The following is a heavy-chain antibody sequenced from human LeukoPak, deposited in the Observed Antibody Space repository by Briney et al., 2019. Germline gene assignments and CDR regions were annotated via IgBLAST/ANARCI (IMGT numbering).Heavy chain of an antibody. Sequence: SQTLSLTCTVSGGSIRSGDFYWSWIRQPPGKGLEWIGYIYYSGSTNYKPSLKSRVTISKDTSKNQFSLKLSSVTAADTAVYYCARGPDPSSGYPNWGQGTLVTVSS. CDR2: IYYSGST. CDR3: ARGPDPSSGYPN. J-gene: IGHJ4*02. CDR1: GGSIRSGDFY. V-gene: IGHV4-30-4*01. D-gene: IGHD3-22*01.